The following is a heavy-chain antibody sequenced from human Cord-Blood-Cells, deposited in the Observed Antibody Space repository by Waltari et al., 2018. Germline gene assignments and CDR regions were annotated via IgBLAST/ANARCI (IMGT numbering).Heavy chain of an antibody. Sequence: QVQLVQSGAEVKKPGASVKVSCKVSGYTLTELSMHWVRQAPGKGLEWMGGFDPEEGETIYAQMFQGRVTMTEVTSTDTAYMELSSLRSEDTAVYYCATDLVGATFDAFDIWGQGTMVTVSS. J-gene: IGHJ3*02. CDR3: ATDLVGATFDAFDI. CDR2: FDPEEGET. D-gene: IGHD1-26*01. CDR1: GYTLTELS. V-gene: IGHV1-24*01.